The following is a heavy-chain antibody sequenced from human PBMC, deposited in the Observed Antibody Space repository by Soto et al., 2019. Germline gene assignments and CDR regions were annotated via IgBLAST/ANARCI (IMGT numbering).Heavy chain of an antibody. J-gene: IGHJ1*01. CDR3: AREYDFWSGYYFPIQ. CDR2: IIPIFGTA. CDR1: GGQFRIPA. V-gene: IGHV1-69*06. D-gene: IGHD3-3*01. Sequence: ASGGQFRIPAIAWKQQAPGQGLEWMGGIIPIFGTANYAQKFQGRVTITADKSTSTAYMELSSLRSADTAVYYCAREYDFWSGYYFPIQ.